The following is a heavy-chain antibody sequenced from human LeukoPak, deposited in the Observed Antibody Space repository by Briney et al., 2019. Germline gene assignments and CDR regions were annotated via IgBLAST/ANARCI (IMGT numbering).Heavy chain of an antibody. V-gene: IGHV3-48*03. D-gene: IGHD3-10*02. Sequence: GGSLRLSCAASGFTFSSYGMHWVRQAPGKGLEWVSCISSSGSTIYYADSVKGRFTISRDNAKNSLYLQMNSLRAEDTAVYYCAELGITMIGGVWGKGTTVTISS. CDR3: AELGITMIGGV. CDR1: GFTFSSYG. J-gene: IGHJ6*04. CDR2: ISSSGSTI.